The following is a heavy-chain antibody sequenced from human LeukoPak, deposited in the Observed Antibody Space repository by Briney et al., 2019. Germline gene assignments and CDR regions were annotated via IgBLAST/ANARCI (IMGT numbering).Heavy chain of an antibody. Sequence: SKTLSLTCTVSGGSINSGSYSWTWIRQPAGKGLEWIGRIHISGSTHYTPSLKSRVTISIDTSKNEFSLKLSSVTAADTAVYYCARADRSGYFGNVVAFDIWGQGTMVTVSS. CDR2: IHISGST. V-gene: IGHV4-61*02. CDR3: ARADRSGYFGNVVAFDI. D-gene: IGHD3-22*01. J-gene: IGHJ3*02. CDR1: GGSINSGSYS.